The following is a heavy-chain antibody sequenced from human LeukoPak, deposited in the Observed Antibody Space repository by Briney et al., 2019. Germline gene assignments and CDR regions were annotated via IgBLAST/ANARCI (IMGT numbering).Heavy chain of an antibody. CDR2: IRSDGTNK. Sequence: QPGGSLRLSCVASGFTFTHHGIHWVRQAPGKGLEWVAFIRSDGTNKYADSVKGRFTISKDNSKNTVYLQMNSLRAEDTAVYFCAKEYGYDYNYFYSMDVWGKGTTVTISS. CDR1: GFTFTHHG. J-gene: IGHJ6*03. V-gene: IGHV3-30*02. CDR3: AKEYGYDYNYFYSMDV. D-gene: IGHD1-1*01.